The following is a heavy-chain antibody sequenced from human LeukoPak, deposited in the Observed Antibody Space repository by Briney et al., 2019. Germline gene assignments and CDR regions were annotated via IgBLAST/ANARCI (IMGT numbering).Heavy chain of an antibody. J-gene: IGHJ4*02. D-gene: IGHD3-3*01. V-gene: IGHV3-48*01. CDR1: GFTFSSYS. CDR3: AKADQYDFWSGYARYFDY. Sequence: GGSLRLSCAASGFTFSSYSMNWVRQAPGKGLEWVSYISSSSSTIYYADSVKGRFTISRDNAKNSLYLQMNSLRAEDTAVYYCAKADQYDFWSGYARYFDYWGQGTLVTVSS. CDR2: ISSSSSTI.